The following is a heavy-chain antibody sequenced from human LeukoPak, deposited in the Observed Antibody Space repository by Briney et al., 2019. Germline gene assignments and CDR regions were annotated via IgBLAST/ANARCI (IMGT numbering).Heavy chain of an antibody. V-gene: IGHV3-53*01. CDR2: IYSGGTT. CDR1: AFTVSSTY. CDR3: ASTVVVTATDAFDI. J-gene: IGHJ3*02. D-gene: IGHD2-21*02. Sequence: GGSLRLSCAASAFTVSSTYMNWVRQAPGKGLEWVSVIYSGGTTYYADSVKGRFTISRDNSKNTLYLQMNSLRAEDTAVYYCASTVVVTATDAFDIWGQGTMVTVSS.